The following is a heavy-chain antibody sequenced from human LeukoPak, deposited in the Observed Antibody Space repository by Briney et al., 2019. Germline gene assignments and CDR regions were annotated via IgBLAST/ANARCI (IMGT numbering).Heavy chain of an antibody. D-gene: IGHD3-10*01. CDR2: ISYSGYT. CDR1: GDSLSSGSHY. V-gene: IGHV4-31*03. Sequence: PSETLSLTCSVSGDSLSSGSHYWSWLRQLPGKGLESIGFISYSGYTSYNPSLKSRVSISVDTSKNQFSLELTSVTAAATAVYYCSRGGNRFGGFYFDYWGRGTLVTVSS. CDR3: SRGGNRFGGFYFDY. J-gene: IGHJ4*02.